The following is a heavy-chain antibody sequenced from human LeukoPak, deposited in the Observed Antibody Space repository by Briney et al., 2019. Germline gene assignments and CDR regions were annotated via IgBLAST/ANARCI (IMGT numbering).Heavy chain of an antibody. D-gene: IGHD4-11*01. J-gene: IGHJ6*03. Sequence: GASVKVSCKASGGTFSSYAISWVRQAPGQGLEWMGGIIPIFGTANYAQKFQGRVTITTDESTSTAYVELSSLRSEDTAVYYCARGGGPLTTVTTDYYYYYMDVWGKGTTVTVSS. CDR2: IIPIFGTA. CDR1: GGTFSSYA. CDR3: ARGGGPLTTVTTDYYYYYMDV. V-gene: IGHV1-69*05.